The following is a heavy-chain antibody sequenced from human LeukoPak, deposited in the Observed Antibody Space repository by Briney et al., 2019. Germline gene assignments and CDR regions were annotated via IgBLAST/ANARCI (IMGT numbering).Heavy chain of an antibody. CDR1: GFSFSSYA. J-gene: IGHJ4*02. CDR2: ISGSGGTT. V-gene: IGHV3-23*01. CDR3: AKWFSDFYDQSKKYYFDY. D-gene: IGHD3-16*01. Sequence: PGGSLRLSCAASGFSFSSYAMTWVRQAPGKGLEWVSAISGSGGTTYYADSVKGRFIISRGNSEKTLKLHMNSLRAEGTAIYYCAKWFSDFYDQSKKYYFDYWGQGTLVTVSS.